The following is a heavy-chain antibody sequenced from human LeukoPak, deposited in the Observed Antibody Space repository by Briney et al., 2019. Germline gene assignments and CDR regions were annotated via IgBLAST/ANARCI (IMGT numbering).Heavy chain of an antibody. V-gene: IGHV4-59*01. CDR3: ARAPPYCSSTSCYTPAPFDY. D-gene: IGHD2-2*02. J-gene: IGHJ4*02. CDR2: IYYSGST. Sequence: SETLTLTCTVSGGSISSYYWSWIRQPPGKGLEWIGYIYYSGSTNYNPSLKSRVTISVDTSKNQFSLNLFSVTAADTAVYYCARAPPYCSSTSCYTPAPFDYWGQRTLVTVSS. CDR1: GGSISSYY.